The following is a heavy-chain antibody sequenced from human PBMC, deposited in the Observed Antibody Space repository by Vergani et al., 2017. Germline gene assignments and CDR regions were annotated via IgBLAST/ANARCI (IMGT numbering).Heavy chain of an antibody. CDR3: AGHSAVEWLVKLGWIAP. CDR1: GASIRSSNYY. Sequence: QLQLQESGPGLVKPSATLSLTCSVSGASIRSSNYYWGWIRQPPGKGLEWIASIYYSGSTYYNPSLKSRVTISVDTSKNQFSLKLSSVTAADTAVYFCAGHSAVEWLVKLGWIAPWGQGILVTFSS. D-gene: IGHD6-19*01. V-gene: IGHV4-39*01. CDR2: IYYSGST. J-gene: IGHJ5*02.